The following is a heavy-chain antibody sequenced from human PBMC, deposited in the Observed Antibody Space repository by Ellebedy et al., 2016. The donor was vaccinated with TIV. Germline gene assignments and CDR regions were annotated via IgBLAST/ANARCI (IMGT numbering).Heavy chain of an antibody. J-gene: IGHJ2*01. CDR3: ARGNGDPLRYFDL. Sequence: PGGSLRLSCAASGFTFSSYWMSWVRQAPGKGLEWVSGINWNGGSTGYADSVKGRFTISRDNAKNSLYLQMNSLRAEDTALYYCARGNGDPLRYFDLWGRGTLVTVSS. CDR2: INWNGGST. V-gene: IGHV3-20*04. CDR1: GFTFSSYW. D-gene: IGHD4-17*01.